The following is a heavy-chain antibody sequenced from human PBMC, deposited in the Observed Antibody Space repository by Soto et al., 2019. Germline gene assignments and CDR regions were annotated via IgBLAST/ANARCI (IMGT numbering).Heavy chain of an antibody. J-gene: IGHJ5*02. D-gene: IGHD2-21*01. V-gene: IGHV3-72*01. CDR3: SILEGA. CDR2: TRNKAKSYST. Sequence: EVQLVESGGGLVQPGGSLTLSCAVSGLTFGDHYMEWVRQAPGKGLEWVARTRNKAKSYSTDFAASVKGRFTISRDESKKSLNLQMNSLMPEDTAVYYCSILEGAWGQGTLVIVSS. CDR1: GLTFGDHY.